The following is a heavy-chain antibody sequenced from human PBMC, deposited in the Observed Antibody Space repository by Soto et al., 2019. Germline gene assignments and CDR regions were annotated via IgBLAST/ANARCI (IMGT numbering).Heavy chain of an antibody. CDR2: IRSTTNYN. J-gene: IGHJ3*02. Sequence: EVQLVESGGGLVKPGGSLRLSCAASGLTFSSYSMNWVRQAPGKGLEWVSSIRSTTNYNYYADSVKGRFTISRDNAKNSLDLQLDRMGAEDTAVYYCARAPDYYDSSGYYYEPQVAAFDIWGQGTMFTVS. CDR3: ARAPDYYDSSGYYYEPQVAAFDI. D-gene: IGHD3-22*01. CDR1: GLTFSSYS. V-gene: IGHV3-21*01.